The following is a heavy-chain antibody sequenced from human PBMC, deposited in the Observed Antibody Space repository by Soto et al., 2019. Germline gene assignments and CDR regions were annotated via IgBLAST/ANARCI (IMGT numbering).Heavy chain of an antibody. CDR2: IKQDGSEK. D-gene: IGHD5-12*01. V-gene: IGHV3-7*03. CDR1: GFTFSTYW. Sequence: PGGSLRLSCAASGFTFSTYWMSWVRQAPGKGLEWVANIKQDGSEKYYVDSVKGRFTISRDNAKNSLYLQMNSLGAEDTAVYYCARGRGYSGYYFDYWGQGTLVTVSS. CDR3: ARGRGYSGYYFDY. J-gene: IGHJ4*02.